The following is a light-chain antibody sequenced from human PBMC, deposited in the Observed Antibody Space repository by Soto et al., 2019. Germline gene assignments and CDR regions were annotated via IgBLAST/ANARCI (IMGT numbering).Light chain of an antibody. CDR1: QSITNN. V-gene: IGKV3-15*01. Sequence: EIVMTQSPGTLSVSPGERATLSCRASQSITNNLAWYQQKVGQAPRLLIYGASTRATGIPARFRGSGSGKEFTLTISSLQAEDFAVYYCQQYNHWPPKMAFGQGTKVEIK. CDR3: QQYNHWPPKMA. J-gene: IGKJ1*01. CDR2: GAS.